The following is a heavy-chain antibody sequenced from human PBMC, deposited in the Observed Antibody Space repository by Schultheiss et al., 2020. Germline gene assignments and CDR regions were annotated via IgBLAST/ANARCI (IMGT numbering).Heavy chain of an antibody. CDR3: ARVERNGFDP. CDR2: INPNSGGT. Sequence: ASVKVSCKASGGTFSSYTISWVRQAPGQGLEWMGWINPNSGGTNYAQKLQGRVTMTTDTSTSTAYMELRSLRSDDTAVYYCARVERNGFDPWGQGTLVTVSS. CDR1: GGTFSSYT. J-gene: IGHJ5*02. D-gene: IGHD5-24*01. V-gene: IGHV1-18*01.